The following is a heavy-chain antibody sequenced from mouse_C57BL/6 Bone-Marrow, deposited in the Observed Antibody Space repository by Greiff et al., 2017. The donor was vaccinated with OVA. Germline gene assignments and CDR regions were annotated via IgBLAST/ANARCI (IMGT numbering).Heavy chain of an antibody. Sequence: VKLVESGPGLVAPSQSLSITCTVSGFSLTSYGVHWVRQPPGKGLEWLVVIWSDGSTTYNSALKSRLSISKDNSKSQVFLKMNSLQTDDTAMYYCARHNYYGSSYDAMDYWGQGTSVTVSS. CDR3: ARHNYYGSSYDAMDY. D-gene: IGHD1-1*01. CDR1: GFSLTSYG. V-gene: IGHV2-6-1*01. CDR2: IWSDGST. J-gene: IGHJ4*01.